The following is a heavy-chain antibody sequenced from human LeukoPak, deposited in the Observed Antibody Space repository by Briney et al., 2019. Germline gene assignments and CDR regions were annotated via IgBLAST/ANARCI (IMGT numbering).Heavy chain of an antibody. CDR1: GFTFTNAW. Sequence: PGGSLRLSCAASGFTFTNAWMNWVRQAPGKGLEWVGRIKSARNGGTADYAETVKGRFTISRDDSKNTLYMQMNSLKTEDTAVYYCTTRYYDFWSGYSNAFDIWGQGTMVTVSS. J-gene: IGHJ3*02. D-gene: IGHD3-3*01. CDR3: TTRYYDFWSGYSNAFDI. V-gene: IGHV3-15*01. CDR2: IKSARNGGTA.